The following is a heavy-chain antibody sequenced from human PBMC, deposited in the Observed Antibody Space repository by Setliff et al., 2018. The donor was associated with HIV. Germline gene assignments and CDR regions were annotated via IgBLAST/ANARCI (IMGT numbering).Heavy chain of an antibody. CDR3: ARVIAAAGTGGLDI. CDR1: GFTFEDYG. D-gene: IGHD6-13*01. V-gene: IGHV3-20*04. J-gene: IGHJ3*02. CDR2: INWNGGSA. Sequence: GGSLRLSCAASGFTFEDYGISWARQAPGKGLEWVSGINWNGGSAGYADSVKGRFTIPRDNAKNSLYLQMNSLRAEDTALYYCARVIAAAGTGGLDIWGQGTMVTVSS.